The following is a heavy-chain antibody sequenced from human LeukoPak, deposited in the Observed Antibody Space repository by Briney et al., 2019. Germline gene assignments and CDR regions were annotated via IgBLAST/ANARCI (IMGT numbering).Heavy chain of an antibody. CDR3: ARSSAYYDYVWGSYRPRYYFDY. CDR1: GYSISSDFH. Sequence: PSETLSLTCGVSGYSISSDFHWGWIRQPPGKGLEYIGSIYHSGGTYYNPSLKSRVTISVDTSKNQFSLKLSSVTAADTAVYYCARSSAYYDYVWGSYRPRYYFDYWGQGTLVTVSS. CDR2: IYHSGGT. J-gene: IGHJ4*02. V-gene: IGHV4-38-2*01. D-gene: IGHD3-16*01.